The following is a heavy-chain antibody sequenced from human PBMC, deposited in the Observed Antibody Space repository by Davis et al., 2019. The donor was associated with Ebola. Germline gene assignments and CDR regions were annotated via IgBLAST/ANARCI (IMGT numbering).Heavy chain of an antibody. CDR3: ARHPISYSSSSSYYYYGMDV. Sequence: MPSETLSLTCTVSGGSISSSNWWSWVRQPPGKGLEWIGEIYHSGTTNYNPSLKSRVTISADKSISTAYLQWSSLKASDTAMYYCARHPISYSSSSSYYYYGMDVWGQGTTVTVSS. CDR1: GGSISSSNW. CDR2: IYHSGTT. V-gene: IGHV4-4*02. D-gene: IGHD6-6*01. J-gene: IGHJ6*02.